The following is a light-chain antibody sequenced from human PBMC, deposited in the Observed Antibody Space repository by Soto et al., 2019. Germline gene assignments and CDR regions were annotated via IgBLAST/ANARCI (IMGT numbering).Light chain of an antibody. J-gene: IGLJ1*01. CDR1: SSDIGGFDY. Sequence: QSALTQPASVSGSPGQSVTISCTGTSSDIGGFDYVSWYQQHPGKAPKLMIYEVTNRPSGISHRFSGSKSGNTASLTISGLQAEHEADYYCSSYKGSSTYVFGTGTKVTVL. V-gene: IGLV2-14*03. CDR3: SSYKGSSTYV. CDR2: EVT.